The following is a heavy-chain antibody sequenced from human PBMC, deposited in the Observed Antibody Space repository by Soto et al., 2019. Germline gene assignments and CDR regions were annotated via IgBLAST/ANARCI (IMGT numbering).Heavy chain of an antibody. Sequence: GGSLRLSCAASGFTFSSYAMSWVRQAPGKGLEWVSAISGSGGSTYYADSVKGRFTISRDNSKNTLYLQMNSLRAEDTAVYYCAKDLYSSGWPPCYFDYWGTGLLVTVS. J-gene: IGHJ4*02. D-gene: IGHD6-19*01. V-gene: IGHV3-23*01. CDR3: AKDLYSSGWPPCYFDY. CDR1: GFTFSSYA. CDR2: ISGSGGST.